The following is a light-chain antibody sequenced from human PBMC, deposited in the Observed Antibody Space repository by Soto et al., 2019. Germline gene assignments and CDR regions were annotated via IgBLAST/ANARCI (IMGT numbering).Light chain of an antibody. J-gene: IGKJ2*01. CDR3: QQYDTLPYT. Sequence: DIQMTQSPSSLSASVGDRVTITCQASQDINKYLDWYQQKPGKAPKLLIYDASKLIRGVRSRYSGSGSVTDFTFTISSLQPEDFATYYCQQYDTLPYTFGQGTKLE. V-gene: IGKV1-33*01. CDR2: DAS. CDR1: QDINKY.